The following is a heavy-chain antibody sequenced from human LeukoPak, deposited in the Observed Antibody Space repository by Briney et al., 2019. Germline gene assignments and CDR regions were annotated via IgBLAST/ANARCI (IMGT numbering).Heavy chain of an antibody. J-gene: IGHJ4*02. D-gene: IGHD3-22*01. Sequence: SVKVSCKASGGTFSSYAISWVRQAPGQGLEWMGGIIPIFGTANYAQKFQGRVTITADESTSTAYMELSSLRSEDTAVYYCARGSAYYDSNGYFDYWGQGTLVTVSS. CDR3: ARGSAYYDSNGYFDY. V-gene: IGHV1-69*01. CDR2: IIPIFGTA. CDR1: GGTFSSYA.